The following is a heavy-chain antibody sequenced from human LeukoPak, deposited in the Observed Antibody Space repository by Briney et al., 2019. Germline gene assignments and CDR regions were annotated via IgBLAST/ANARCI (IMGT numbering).Heavy chain of an antibody. CDR3: ARAVVYYDSSGYYFDY. D-gene: IGHD3-22*01. CDR2: INPNSGGT. Sequence: ASVKVSCKVSGDTFTGYYIHWVRRAPGQGLEWMGRINPNSGGTNYAQKFQGRVTMTRDTSISTAYMELSRLRSDDTAVYYCARAVVYYDSSGYYFDYWGQGTLVTVSS. CDR1: GDTFTGYY. J-gene: IGHJ4*02. V-gene: IGHV1-2*06.